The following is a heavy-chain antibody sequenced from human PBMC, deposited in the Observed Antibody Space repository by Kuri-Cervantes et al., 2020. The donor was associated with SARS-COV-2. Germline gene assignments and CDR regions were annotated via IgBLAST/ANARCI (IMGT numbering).Heavy chain of an antibody. Sequence: SETLSLTCTVSGYSISSGYYWGWIRQPPGKGLEWIGSIYHSGSTYYNPSLKSRVTISVDTSKNQFSLKLSSVTAADTAVYYCARGRVEQLAGENWFDPWGQGTLVTVSS. J-gene: IGHJ5*02. CDR3: ARGRVEQLAGENWFDP. D-gene: IGHD6-6*01. CDR1: GYSISSGYY. V-gene: IGHV4-38-2*02. CDR2: IYHSGST.